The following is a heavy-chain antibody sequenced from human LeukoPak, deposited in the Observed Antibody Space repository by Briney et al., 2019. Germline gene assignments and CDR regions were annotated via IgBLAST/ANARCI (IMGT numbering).Heavy chain of an antibody. Sequence: PGESLKISCKGSGYSFSGYWSGCRRQMPGKGLEWMGIIYPGDSDTRYSPSFQGQVTISADKSIITAYLQWSSLRASDTAMYYCARRSRGHLSGWCFDYWGQGTLVTVSS. CDR2: IYPGDSDT. CDR3: ARRSRGHLSGWCFDY. D-gene: IGHD6-19*01. CDR1: GYSFSGYW. V-gene: IGHV5-51*01. J-gene: IGHJ4*02.